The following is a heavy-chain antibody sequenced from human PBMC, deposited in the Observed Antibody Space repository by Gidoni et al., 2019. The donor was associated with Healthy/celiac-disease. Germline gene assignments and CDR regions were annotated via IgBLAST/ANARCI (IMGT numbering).Heavy chain of an antibody. Sequence: QVQLVESGGGVVQPGRSLRLSCAASGFTFRSSGMHWVRQAPGKGLEWVAVIWYDGSNKYYADSVKGRFTISRDNSKNTLYLQMNSLRAEDTAVYYCAREDIVVVPAAIIKDYYYYGMDVWGQGTTVTVSS. CDR3: AREDIVVVPAAIIKDYYYYGMDV. V-gene: IGHV3-33*01. CDR1: GFTFRSSG. J-gene: IGHJ6*02. D-gene: IGHD2-2*02. CDR2: IWYDGSNK.